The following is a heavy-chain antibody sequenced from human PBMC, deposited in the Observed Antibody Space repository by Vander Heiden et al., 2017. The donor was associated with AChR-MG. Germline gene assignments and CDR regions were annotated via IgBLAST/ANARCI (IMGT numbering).Heavy chain of an antibody. Sequence: QVQLQESGPGLVKPSETLSLTCTVSGGSISSYYWSWIRQPPGKGLEWIGYIYYSGSTNYSPSLKSRVTISVDTSKNQFSLKLSSVTAADTAVYYWARVYDRHRHSPGYYYYGMDVWGQGTTVTVSS. V-gene: IGHV4-59*01. CDR3: ARVYDRHRHSPGYYYYGMDV. CDR2: IYYSGST. CDR1: GGSISSYY. D-gene: IGHD3-3*01. J-gene: IGHJ6*02.